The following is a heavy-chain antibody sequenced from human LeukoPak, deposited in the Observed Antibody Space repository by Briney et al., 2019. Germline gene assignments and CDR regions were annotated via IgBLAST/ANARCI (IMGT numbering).Heavy chain of an antibody. CDR3: ARRGLVVVPV. J-gene: IGHJ4*02. Sequence: SETLSLTCTVSGVSVSSRDSYWVWVRQPPGKGLEWVGSNYYGGATYSNPSLKSRLTISADTSKNQFSLKLTSVTAADTAVYYCARRGLVVVPVWGQGTLVTVSS. CDR1: GVSVSSRDSY. D-gene: IGHD2-21*01. CDR2: NYYGGAT. V-gene: IGHV4-39*01.